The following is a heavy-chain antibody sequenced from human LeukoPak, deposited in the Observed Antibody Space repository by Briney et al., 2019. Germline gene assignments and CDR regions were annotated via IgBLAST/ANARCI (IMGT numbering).Heavy chain of an antibody. Sequence: ASVKVSCKASGYTFTGYYMHWVRQAPGQGLEWMGWINPNSGGTNYAQKFQGRVTMTRDTSISTAYMELSRLRSDDTAVYYCATRYCSSTSCYAECFQHWGQGTLVTVSS. CDR3: ATRYCSSTSCYAECFQH. CDR1: GYTFTGYY. D-gene: IGHD2-2*01. CDR2: INPNSGGT. J-gene: IGHJ1*01. V-gene: IGHV1-2*02.